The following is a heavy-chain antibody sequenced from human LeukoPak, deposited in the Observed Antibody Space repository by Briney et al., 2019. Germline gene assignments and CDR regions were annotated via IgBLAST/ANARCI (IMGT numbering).Heavy chain of an antibody. Sequence: GESLKISCKGSGYRFTSYWIGRERQTPGKGLEWRGIIYPGDSDTRYSPSFQVKVTISADKSISTAYLQWSSLTASDTAMYYCASDYGDYLEYFQHWGQGTLVTVSS. D-gene: IGHD4-17*01. CDR2: IYPGDSDT. CDR1: GYRFTSYW. CDR3: ASDYGDYLEYFQH. J-gene: IGHJ1*01. V-gene: IGHV5-51*01.